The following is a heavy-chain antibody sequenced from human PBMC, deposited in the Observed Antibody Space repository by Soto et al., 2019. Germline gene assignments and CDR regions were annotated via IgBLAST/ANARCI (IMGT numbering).Heavy chain of an antibody. V-gene: IGHV3-33*01. CDR1: GFTFSSYG. Sequence: GGSLRLSCAASGFTFSSYGMHWVRQAPGKGLEWVAVIWYDGSNKYYADSVKGRFTISRDNSKNTLYLQMNSLRAEDTAVYYCARGRGAFEVTTADGMDVWGQGTTVTVSS. J-gene: IGHJ6*02. D-gene: IGHD4-17*01. CDR3: ARGRGAFEVTTADGMDV. CDR2: IWYDGSNK.